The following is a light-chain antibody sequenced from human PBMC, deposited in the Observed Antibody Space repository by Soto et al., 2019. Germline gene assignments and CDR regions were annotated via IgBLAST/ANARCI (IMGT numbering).Light chain of an antibody. CDR1: QSVSNNY. Sequence: EVVLTQSPGTLSLSPGERATLSCRASQSVSNNYFAWYQQKPGQAPRLLIFGSSDRATGIPDRFSGGGSGTEFTLTISSLGPEDFLVFYCQQYGSSPPYTFGHGTKLEIK. J-gene: IGKJ2*01. CDR2: GSS. CDR3: QQYGSSPPYT. V-gene: IGKV3-20*01.